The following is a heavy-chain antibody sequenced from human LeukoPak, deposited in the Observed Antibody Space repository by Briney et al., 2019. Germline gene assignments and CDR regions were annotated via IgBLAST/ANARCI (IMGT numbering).Heavy chain of an antibody. J-gene: IGHJ4*02. CDR1: GGTFNKDA. CDR3: ARGKWLVPFDY. CDR2: IIPLLDTI. D-gene: IGHD6-19*01. V-gene: IGHV1-69*13. Sequence: SVKVSCKASGGTFNKDAIGWLRQAPGQGFEWMGEIIPLLDTINYAQRFQGRVTITADEPTSTVYMELSNLRSEDTAVYFCARGKWLVPFDYWGQGTLVTVS.